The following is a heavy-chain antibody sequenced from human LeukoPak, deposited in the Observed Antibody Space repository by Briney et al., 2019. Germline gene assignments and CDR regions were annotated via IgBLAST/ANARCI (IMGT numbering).Heavy chain of an antibody. CDR2: IYYRGDI. CDR1: DGSISTYY. Sequence: PSETLSLTCSVSDGSISTYYRSWIRQSPGQGLEWIGNIYYRGDINYNPSLKSRVIISIDTSKNQFSLKVTSLTAADTAVYYCATNKDWAEADWGQGTLVIVSS. J-gene: IGHJ4*02. V-gene: IGHV4-59*03. CDR3: ATNKDWAEAD. D-gene: IGHD3/OR15-3a*01.